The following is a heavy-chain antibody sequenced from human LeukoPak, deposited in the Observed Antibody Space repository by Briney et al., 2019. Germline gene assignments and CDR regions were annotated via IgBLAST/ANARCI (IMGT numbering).Heavy chain of an antibody. J-gene: IGHJ4*02. CDR1: GGSFNSGSYY. CDR2: IYTSGST. CDR3: ARAMRVDRFFDY. V-gene: IGHV4-61*02. D-gene: IGHD5-12*01. Sequence: SETLSLTCTVSGGSFNSGSYYWSWIRQPAGKGLEWVGRIYTSGSTNYNPSLKSPVTISVDTSKNQFSLQLTSVTAADTAVYYCARAMRVDRFFDYWGQGILVTVSS.